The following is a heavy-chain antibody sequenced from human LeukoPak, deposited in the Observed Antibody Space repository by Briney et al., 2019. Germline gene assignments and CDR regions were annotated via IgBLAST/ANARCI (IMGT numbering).Heavy chain of an antibody. Sequence: PSETLSLTCAVYGGSSSGYYWSWIRQPPGKGLEWIGEINHSGSSNYNPSLKSRVAISVDTSKSQFSLKLSSMTAADTAVYYCARPDGTAHFIPYWGQGTLVTVSS. CDR1: GGSSSGYY. D-gene: IGHD2-21*02. J-gene: IGHJ4*02. CDR2: INHSGSS. CDR3: ARPDGTAHFIPY. V-gene: IGHV4-34*01.